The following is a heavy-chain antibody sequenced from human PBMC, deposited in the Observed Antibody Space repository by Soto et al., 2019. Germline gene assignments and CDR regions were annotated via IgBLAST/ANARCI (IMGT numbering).Heavy chain of an antibody. CDR2: IVPRFGTT. J-gene: IGHJ3*01. D-gene: IGHD6-13*01. CDR1: GDTFNSYG. Sequence: QVQLVQSGPELKKPGSSVKVSCKAPGDTFNSYGISWVRQAPGQGLEWMGGIVPRFGTTNLALKFEARVTITADELTTTVYMEIRALTSEDTAVYYCARDLADVHLWDAFDVWGHGTRVTVSS. CDR3: ARDLADVHLWDAFDV. V-gene: IGHV1-69*01.